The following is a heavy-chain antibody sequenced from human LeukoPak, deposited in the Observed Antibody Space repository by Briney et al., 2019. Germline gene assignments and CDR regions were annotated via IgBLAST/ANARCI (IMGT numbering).Heavy chain of an antibody. Sequence: SVTVSCTASGGTFSSYAISWVRQAPGQGLEWMGGIIPIFGTANYAQKFQGRVTITADESTSTAYMELSSLRSDDTAVYYCARYHGDYDYYFDYWGQGTLVTVSS. D-gene: IGHD4-17*01. CDR1: GGTFSSYA. CDR2: IIPIFGTA. V-gene: IGHV1-69*13. CDR3: ARYHGDYDYYFDY. J-gene: IGHJ4*02.